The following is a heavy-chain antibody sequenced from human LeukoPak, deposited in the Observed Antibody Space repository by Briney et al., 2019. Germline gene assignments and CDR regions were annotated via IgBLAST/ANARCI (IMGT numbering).Heavy chain of an antibody. CDR2: IVVGSGNT. CDR3: APEFMMTTGFAP. CDR1: GFTFTSSSA. D-gene: IGHD4-11*01. J-gene: IGHJ5*02. Sequence: SVKVSCMASGFTFTSSSAVQWVRQARGQRLEWIGWIVVGSGNTNYAQKFRERVTFTRDMSTNTAYMDLSSLRSDDTAVYYCAPEFMMTTGFAPWGQGTLVTVSS. V-gene: IGHV1-58*01.